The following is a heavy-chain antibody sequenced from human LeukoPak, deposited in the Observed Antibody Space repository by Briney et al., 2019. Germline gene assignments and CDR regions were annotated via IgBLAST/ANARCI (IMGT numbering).Heavy chain of an antibody. CDR3: ASTAWLAGTYYVWGSYRD. V-gene: IGHV4-38-2*02. Sequence: SETLSLTCTVSGYSISSGYYWGWIRQPPGKGLEWIGSIYHSGSTYYNPSLKSRVTISVDTSKNQFSRKLSSVTAADTAVYYCASTAWLAGTYYVWGSYRDWGQGTLVTVSS. D-gene: IGHD3-16*02. CDR1: GYSISSGYY. J-gene: IGHJ4*02. CDR2: IYHSGST.